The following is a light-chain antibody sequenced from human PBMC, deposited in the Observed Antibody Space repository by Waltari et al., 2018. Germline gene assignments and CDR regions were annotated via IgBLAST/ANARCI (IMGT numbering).Light chain of an antibody. Sequence: EIALVQSPGSLSLSPGESATISCRASQSVSDSYSAWFQHKPGQPPRLLIFGTSTRATGIPDRFSGSWSGIEFTLTISRVEAEDFAVYFCQHYGTSLPWTFGQGTKVEIK. CDR1: QSVSDSY. CDR3: QHYGTSLPWT. J-gene: IGKJ1*01. V-gene: IGKV3-20*01. CDR2: GTS.